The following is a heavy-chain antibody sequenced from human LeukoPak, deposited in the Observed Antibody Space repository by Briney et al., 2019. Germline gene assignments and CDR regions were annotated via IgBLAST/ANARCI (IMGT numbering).Heavy chain of an antibody. CDR1: GGSISSYY. J-gene: IGHJ3*02. V-gene: IGHV4-59*08. CDR3: ARSPKGRDVYYYDSSGYFGVFDI. D-gene: IGHD3-22*01. CDR2: IYYSGST. Sequence: SETLSLTCTVSGGSISSYYWSWIRQPPGKGLEWIGYIYYSGSTNYNPSLKSRVTISVDTSKNQFSLKLSSVTAADTAVYYCARSPKGRDVYYYDSSGYFGVFDIWGQGTMVTVSS.